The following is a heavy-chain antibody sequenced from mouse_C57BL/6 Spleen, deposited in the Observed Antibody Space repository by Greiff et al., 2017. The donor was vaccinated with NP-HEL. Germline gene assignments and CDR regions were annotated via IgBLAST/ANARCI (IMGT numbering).Heavy chain of an antibody. CDR3: ARDGGSYFDV. J-gene: IGHJ1*03. Sequence: EVKVVESGGGLVKPGGSLKLSCAASGFTFSSYAMSWVRQTPEKRLEWVATISDGGSYTYHPDNVKGRFTISRDNAKNNLYLQMSHLKSEDTAMYYCARDGGSYFDVWGTGTTVTVSS. V-gene: IGHV5-4*01. CDR1: GFTFSSYA. CDR2: ISDGGSYT.